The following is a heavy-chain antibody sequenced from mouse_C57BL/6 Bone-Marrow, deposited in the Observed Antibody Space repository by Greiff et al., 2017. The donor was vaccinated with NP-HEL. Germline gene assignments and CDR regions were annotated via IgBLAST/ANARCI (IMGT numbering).Heavy chain of an antibody. V-gene: IGHV7-3*01. Sequence: EVKLMESGGGLVQPGGSLSLSCAASGFTFTDYYMSWVRQPPGKALEWLGFIRNKANGYTTESSASVKGRFTISRDNSQSILYLQMNALRAEDSATYYCARYDGRPYFDVWDTGTTVTVSS. J-gene: IGHJ1*03. CDR2: IRNKANGYTT. D-gene: IGHD1-1*02. CDR3: ARYDGRPYFDV. CDR1: GFTFTDYY.